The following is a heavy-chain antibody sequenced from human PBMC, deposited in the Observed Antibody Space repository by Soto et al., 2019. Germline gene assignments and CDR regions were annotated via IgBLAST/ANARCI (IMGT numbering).Heavy chain of an antibody. CDR3: AKDPSGSYHEIDY. J-gene: IGHJ4*02. CDR1: GFTFSSYG. CDR2: ISYDGSNK. V-gene: IGHV3-30*18. Sequence: GESLKISCAASGFTFSSYGMHWVRQAPGKGLEWVAVISYDGSNKYYADSVKGRFTISRDNSKNTLYLQMNSLRAEDTAVYYCAKDPSGSYHEIDYWGQGTLVTVSS. D-gene: IGHD1-26*01.